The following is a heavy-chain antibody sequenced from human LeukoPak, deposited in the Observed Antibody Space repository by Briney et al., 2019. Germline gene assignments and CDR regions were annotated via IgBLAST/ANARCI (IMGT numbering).Heavy chain of an antibody. CDR2: INPSGGST. Sequence: ASVKVSCKASGYTFTSYYMHWVRQAPGQGLGWMGIINPSGGSTSYAQKFQGRVTMTRDTSTSTVYMELSSLRAEDTAVYYCAKNFRLSDPVFDYWGQGTLVTVSS. CDR1: GYTFTSYY. J-gene: IGHJ4*02. V-gene: IGHV1-46*01. D-gene: IGHD3-10*01. CDR3: AKNFRLSDPVFDY.